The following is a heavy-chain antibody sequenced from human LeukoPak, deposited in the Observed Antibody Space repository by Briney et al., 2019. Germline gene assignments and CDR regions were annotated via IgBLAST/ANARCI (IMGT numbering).Heavy chain of an antibody. Sequence: NPSETLSLTCTVSGGSISSGSYYWSWIRQPAGKGLEWIGRIYTSGSTNYNPSLKSRVTISVDTSKNQFSLKLSSVTAADTAVYYCARDMARTLTRWWYFDLWGRGTLVTVSS. CDR1: GGSISSGSYY. J-gene: IGHJ2*01. V-gene: IGHV4-61*02. CDR3: ARDMARTLTRWWYFDL. D-gene: IGHD3-10*01. CDR2: IYTSGST.